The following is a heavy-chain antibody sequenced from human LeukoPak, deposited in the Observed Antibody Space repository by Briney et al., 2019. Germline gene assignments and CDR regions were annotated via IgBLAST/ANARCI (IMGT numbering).Heavy chain of an antibody. Sequence: SETLSLTCTVSGGSISSYYWSWIRQPPGKGLDWIGYIYYNGSTNCNPSVKSRVAMSVDTSKKQFSLKLSSLTAADTAVYYCARGGTAVIAPYAFDIWGQGTMVTVSS. CDR2: IYYNGST. J-gene: IGHJ3*02. D-gene: IGHD4-23*01. CDR3: ARGGTAVIAPYAFDI. V-gene: IGHV4-59*01. CDR1: GGSISSYY.